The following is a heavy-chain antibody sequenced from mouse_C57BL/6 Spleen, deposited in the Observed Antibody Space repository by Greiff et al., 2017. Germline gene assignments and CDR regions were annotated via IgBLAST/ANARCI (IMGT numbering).Heavy chain of an antibody. CDR2: IRNKANGYTT. CDR1: GFTFTDYY. Sequence: VNVVESGGGLVQPGGSLRLSCAASGFTFTDYYMSWVRQPPGKALEWLGFIRNKANGYTTEYSASVKGRFTISRDNSQSILYLQMNALRAEDSATYYCARSPDRYFDVWGTGTTVTVSS. J-gene: IGHJ1*03. CDR3: ARSPDRYFDV. V-gene: IGHV7-3*01.